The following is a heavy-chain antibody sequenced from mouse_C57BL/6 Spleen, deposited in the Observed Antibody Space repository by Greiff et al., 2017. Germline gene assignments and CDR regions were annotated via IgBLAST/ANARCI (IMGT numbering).Heavy chain of an antibody. D-gene: IGHD2-1*01. J-gene: IGHJ1*03. V-gene: IGHV3-6*01. CDR3: ARIYGNWYFDV. CDR2: ISYDGSN. Sequence: VQLQQSGPGLVKPSQSLSLTCSVTGYSITSGYYWNWIRQFPGNKLEWMGYISYDGSNNYNPSLKNRISITRDTSKNQFFLKLNSVTTEDTATYYCARIYGNWYFDVWGTGTTVTVSS. CDR1: GYSITSGYY.